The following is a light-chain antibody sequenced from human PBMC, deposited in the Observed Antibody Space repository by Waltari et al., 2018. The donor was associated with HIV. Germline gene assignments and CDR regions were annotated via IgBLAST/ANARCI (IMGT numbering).Light chain of an antibody. J-gene: IGKJ5*01. Sequence: DVLLTQSPVSLAVTPGESASISCKSSQSLLHKNGKNYLDWYVKKPAQTPQLLMYMSSNRAAGVPVRFSGSGSGTEFTLKISRVEAEDVGLYYCMQALHTPFMFGHGTRLEI. CDR2: MSS. CDR3: MQALHTPFM. CDR1: QSLLHKNGKNY. V-gene: IGKV2-28*01.